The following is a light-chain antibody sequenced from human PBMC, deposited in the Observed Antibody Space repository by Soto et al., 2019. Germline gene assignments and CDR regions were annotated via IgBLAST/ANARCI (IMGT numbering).Light chain of an antibody. J-gene: IGLJ2*01. V-gene: IGLV4-60*03. CDR1: SGHSTYI. CDR2: VEGSGSY. CDR3: ETWDSNSPI. Sequence: QSVLTQSSSASASLGSSVKLTCTLSSGHSTYIIAWHQQQPGKAPRYLMKVEGSGSYNKGSGIPDRFPGSSSGADRYLTISNLQSEDEADYYCETWDSNSPIFGGGTKLTVL.